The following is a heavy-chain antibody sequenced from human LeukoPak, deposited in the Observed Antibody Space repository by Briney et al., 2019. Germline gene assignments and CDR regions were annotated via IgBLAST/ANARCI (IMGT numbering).Heavy chain of an antibody. D-gene: IGHD1-14*01. Sequence: PGGSLRLSCAASGFTFSSYGMHWVRQAPGKGLEWVAVISYDGSNKYYADSVKGRFTISRDNSKNTLYLQTNSLRAEDTAVYYCAKDLTPGAFDIWGQGTMVTVSS. V-gene: IGHV3-30*18. CDR3: AKDLTPGAFDI. CDR2: ISYDGSNK. CDR1: GFTFSSYG. J-gene: IGHJ3*02.